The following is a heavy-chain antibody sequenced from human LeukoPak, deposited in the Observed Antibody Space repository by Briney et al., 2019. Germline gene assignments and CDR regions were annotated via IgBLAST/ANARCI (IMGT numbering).Heavy chain of an antibody. CDR2: IIHIFGTA. Sequence: SVKVSCKASGGTLSSYAISWVRQAPGQGLEWMGGIIHIFGTANYAQKFQGRVTITADESTNTAYMELSSLRSEDTAVYYCARAILGGDFWSGYYVWGQGTLVTVSS. D-gene: IGHD3-3*01. CDR1: GGTLSSYA. CDR3: ARAILGGDFWSGYYV. V-gene: IGHV1-69*13. J-gene: IGHJ4*02.